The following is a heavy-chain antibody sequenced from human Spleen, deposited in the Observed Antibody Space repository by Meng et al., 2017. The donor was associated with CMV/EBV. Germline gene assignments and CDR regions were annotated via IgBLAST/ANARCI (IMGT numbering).Heavy chain of an antibody. J-gene: IGHJ5*01. CDR1: GGSISSGDYY. CDR2: IYYSGST. CDR3: ARDSGGDGDS. Sequence: SETLSLTCTVSGGSISSGDYYWSWIRQPPGKGLEWIGYIYYSGSTYYNPSLKSRVTISVDTSKNQFSLKLTSVTAADTAVYYCARDSGGDGDSWGQGTLVTVSS. D-gene: IGHD2-21*01. V-gene: IGHV4-30-4*02.